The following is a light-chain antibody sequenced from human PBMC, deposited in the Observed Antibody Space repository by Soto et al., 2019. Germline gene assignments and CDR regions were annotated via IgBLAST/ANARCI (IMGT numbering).Light chain of an antibody. CDR3: QQYCATPWT. J-gene: IGKJ1*01. CDR2: WAS. Sequence: DIVMTQSPDSLAVSLGARATINCESSQSVLYSSNNQNCLAWYQQKPGQPPKLLIYWASTRESGVPDRFSGSGSVTDFTLTISSLQAEDVAVYYCQQYCATPWTFGQGTKVEIK. CDR1: QSVLYSSNNQNC. V-gene: IGKV4-1*01.